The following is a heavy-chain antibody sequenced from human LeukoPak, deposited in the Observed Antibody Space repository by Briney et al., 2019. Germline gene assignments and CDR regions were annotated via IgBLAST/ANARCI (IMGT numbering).Heavy chain of an antibody. V-gene: IGHV3-23*01. CDR3: ARDERWIQLNY. D-gene: IGHD5-18*01. Sequence: GGSLRLSCVASGFTFSNYGMNWVRQAPGKGLEWVSGIVGSGVTTYYADSVKGRFTISRDNSKNTLYLHMNSLRAEDTAIYYCARDERWIQLNYWGQGTLVTVSS. J-gene: IGHJ4*02. CDR1: GFTFSNYG. CDR2: IVGSGVTT.